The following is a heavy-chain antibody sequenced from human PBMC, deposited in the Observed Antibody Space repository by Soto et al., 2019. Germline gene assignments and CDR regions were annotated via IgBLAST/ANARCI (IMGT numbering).Heavy chain of an antibody. J-gene: IGHJ5*02. V-gene: IGHV4-4*07. D-gene: IGHD2-21*01. CDR2: IYGSGST. CDR1: AGAIGTHY. CDR3: GRGQAFSDCFDP. Sequence: PSETLSLTGTLAAGAIGTHYWTWIRQPARKGLEWIGRIYGSGSTKYNPSLQCRVTMSLDTSKNQFSLRLESVTAAETAVHECGRGQAFSDCFDPWRKRTLVA.